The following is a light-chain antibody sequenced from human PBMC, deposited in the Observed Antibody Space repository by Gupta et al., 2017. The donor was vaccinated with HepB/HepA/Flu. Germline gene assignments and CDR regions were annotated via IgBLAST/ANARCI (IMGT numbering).Light chain of an antibody. CDR3: QQLNSYPLT. V-gene: IGKV1-9*01. J-gene: IGKJ4*01. CDR2: AVS. Sequence: DIQLTQSPSFLSASVGDRVTITCRASQGISSYLAWYQQKPGKAPQLLIYAVSTLHSGVPSRFSGSGSGTEFTLTISSLQPEDFATYFCQQLNSYPLTFGGGTKVEIK. CDR1: QGISSY.